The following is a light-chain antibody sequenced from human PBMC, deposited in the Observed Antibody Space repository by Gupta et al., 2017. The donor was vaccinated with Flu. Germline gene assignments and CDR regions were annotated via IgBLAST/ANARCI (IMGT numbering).Light chain of an antibody. CDR2: GAS. CDR1: QSISSS. J-gene: IGKJ2*01. Sequence: GDRVTITCRASQSISSSLNWYRQKPGKAPKLLIYGASILQSGVPSRFSGGGSGTDFTLTITSLQPEDFATYYCQQSSSTPHTFGQGTDLEIK. V-gene: IGKV1-39*01. CDR3: QQSSSTPHT.